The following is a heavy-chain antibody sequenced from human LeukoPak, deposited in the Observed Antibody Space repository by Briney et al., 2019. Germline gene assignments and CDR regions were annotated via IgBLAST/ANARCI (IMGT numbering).Heavy chain of an antibody. D-gene: IGHD4-17*01. V-gene: IGHV4-59*01. CDR3: ARVFGDYGGYFDY. J-gene: IGHJ4*02. CDR1: GGSISSYY. CDR2: IYYSGST. Sequence: SETLSLTCTVSGGSISSYYWSWIRQPPGKGLEWIGYIYYSGSTNYNPSLKSRVTISVDTSKNQFSLKLSSVTAADTAMYYCARVFGDYGGYFDYWGQGTLVTVSS.